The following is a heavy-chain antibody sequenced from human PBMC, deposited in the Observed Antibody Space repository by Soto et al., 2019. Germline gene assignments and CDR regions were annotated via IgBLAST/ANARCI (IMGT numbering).Heavy chain of an antibody. CDR3: ASRLYSSRTNYYYYGMDV. CDR2: IIPIFGTA. Sequence: SVKVSCKASGGTFSSYAISWVRQAPGQGLEWMGGIIPIFGTANYAQKFQGRVTITADESTSTAYMELSSLRSEDTAVYYCASRLYSSRTNYYYYGMDVWGQGTTVTVSS. CDR1: GGTFSSYA. V-gene: IGHV1-69*13. J-gene: IGHJ6*02. D-gene: IGHD6-13*01.